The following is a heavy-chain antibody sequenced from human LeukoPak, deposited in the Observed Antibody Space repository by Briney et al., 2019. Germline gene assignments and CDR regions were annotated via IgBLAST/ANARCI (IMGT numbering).Heavy chain of an antibody. J-gene: IGHJ5*02. Sequence: PGGSLRLYCIGSGFTFSHYEMNWVRQAPGKGLEWVSYISSSGGTIYYADSVKGRFTISRDNPKNSLYLQVNSLRAEDTAVYYCATADVGPFDPWGQGTLVTVSS. CDR1: GFTFSHYE. CDR3: ATADVGPFDP. V-gene: IGHV3-48*03. CDR2: ISSSGGTI. D-gene: IGHD3-10*02.